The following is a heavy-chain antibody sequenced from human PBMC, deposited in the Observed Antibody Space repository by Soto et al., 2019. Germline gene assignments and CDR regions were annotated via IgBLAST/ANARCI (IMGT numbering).Heavy chain of an antibody. J-gene: IGHJ6*02. CDR3: ASWLKGPDSGNYYYGMDV. D-gene: IGHD3-22*01. Sequence: QVQLVQSGAEVKKPGSSVKVSCTASGGAFSDYAFSWVRQAPGQGLEWLGGIMPIFRAPDDAQQFQGRVTITADEFTRTADMARNSLRSEDTAVYYCASWLKGPDSGNYYYGMDVWGQGTTVTVS. CDR2: IMPIFRAP. V-gene: IGHV1-69*12. CDR1: GGAFSDYA.